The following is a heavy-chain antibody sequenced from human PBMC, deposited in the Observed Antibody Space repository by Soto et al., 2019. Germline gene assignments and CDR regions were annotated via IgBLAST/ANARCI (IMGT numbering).Heavy chain of an antibody. V-gene: IGHV3-30*04. CDR1: GFSFSRYG. CDR2: ISYDGRNK. J-gene: IGHJ6*02. Sequence: GGSLRLSCAASGFSFSRYGLHWVRQAPGKGLEWVTVISYDGRNKYYADSVKGRFTISRDNSKNTLNLQMNSLRAEDTAVYYCAKVSGRGYYDGMDVWGQGTTVTVSS. D-gene: IGHD3-10*01. CDR3: AKVSGRGYYDGMDV.